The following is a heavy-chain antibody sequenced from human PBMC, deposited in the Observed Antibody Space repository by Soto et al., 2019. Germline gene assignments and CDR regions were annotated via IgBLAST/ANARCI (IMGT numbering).Heavy chain of an antibody. V-gene: IGHV4-4*02. CDR2: IYHSGST. CDR3: AREFSSSSGENWFDP. CDR1: GGSISSSNW. J-gene: IGHJ5*02. Sequence: SETLSLTCAVSGGSISSSNWWSWVRQPPGKGLEWIGEIYHSGSTNYNPSLKSRVTISVDKSKNQFSLKLSSVTAADTAVYYCAREFSSSSGENWFDPWGQGTLVTVSS. D-gene: IGHD6-6*01.